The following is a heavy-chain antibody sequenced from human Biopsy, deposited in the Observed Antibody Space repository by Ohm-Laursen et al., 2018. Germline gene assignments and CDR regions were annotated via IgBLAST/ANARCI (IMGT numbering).Heavy chain of an antibody. D-gene: IGHD6-25*01. V-gene: IGHV3-11*01. J-gene: IGHJ4*02. CDR3: VMTAGRGGGDS. CDR2: ISSTSSDI. CDR1: GFTFSDYY. Sequence: SLRLSCAASGFTFSDYYMSWIRQAPGKGLEWLSYISSTSSDIAYADSVQGRFTISRDNAQNSLFLQMNSLRVEDTAIYHCVMTAGRGGGDSWGQGTLVTVSS.